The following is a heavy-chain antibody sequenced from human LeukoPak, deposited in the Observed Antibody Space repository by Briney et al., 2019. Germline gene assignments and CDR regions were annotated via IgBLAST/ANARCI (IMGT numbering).Heavy chain of an antibody. J-gene: IGHJ4*02. D-gene: IGHD1-26*01. Sequence: SETLSLTCAVYGGSFSGYYWSWIRQPPGKGLEWIGEINHSGGTNYNPSLKSRVTISVDTSKNQFSLKLSSVTAADTAVYYCARGRRLYSGSYHACFGYWGQGTLVTVSS. CDR3: ARGRRLYSGSYHACFGY. CDR2: INHSGGT. V-gene: IGHV4-34*01. CDR1: GGSFSGYY.